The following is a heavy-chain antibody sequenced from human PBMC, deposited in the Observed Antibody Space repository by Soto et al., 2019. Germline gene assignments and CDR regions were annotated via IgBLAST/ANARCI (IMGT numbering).Heavy chain of an antibody. CDR2: IYATGTT. CDR1: GASISGFY. J-gene: IGHJ5*02. D-gene: IGHD1-1*01. CDR3: VRDGTKPLREWFDP. V-gene: IGHV4-4*07. Sequence: SETLSLTCTVSGASISGFYWSWIRKSAWKGLEWIGRIYATGTTDYNPSLKSRVMMSVDTSKKQFSLKLRSVTAADTAVYYCVRDGTKPLREWFDPCGRGTSFAVSS.